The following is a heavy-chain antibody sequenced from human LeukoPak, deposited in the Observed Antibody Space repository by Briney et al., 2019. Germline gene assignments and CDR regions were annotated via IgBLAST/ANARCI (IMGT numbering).Heavy chain of an antibody. CDR1: GFTFSTYA. D-gene: IGHD2-2*02. CDR2: ISGSGGST. J-gene: IGHJ3*02. V-gene: IGHV3-23*01. Sequence: GGSLRLSCAASGFTFSTYAMSWVRQAPGKGLEWVSAISGSGGSTFNADSVKGRFTISRDNSKNTLFLQMNSLGAEDTAIYYCANESSLGYCGGSSCHTGAFDIWGQGTMVTVSS. CDR3: ANESSLGYCGGSSCHTGAFDI.